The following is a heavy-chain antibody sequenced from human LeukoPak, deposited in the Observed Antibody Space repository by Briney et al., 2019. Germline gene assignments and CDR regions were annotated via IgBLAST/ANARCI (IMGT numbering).Heavy chain of an antibody. D-gene: IGHD5-18*01. CDR1: GFTVSTNC. Sequence: GGSLRLSCAASGFTVSTNCMTWVRKAPGQGLEWVSTIYSGGTTYYADSVMGRFTISRHNSTNTLYLQMNSLRAEDTAVYYCARVDTVMAYYFDLWGQGTLVTVSS. J-gene: IGHJ4*02. V-gene: IGHV3-53*04. CDR2: IYSGGTT. CDR3: ARVDTVMAYYFDL.